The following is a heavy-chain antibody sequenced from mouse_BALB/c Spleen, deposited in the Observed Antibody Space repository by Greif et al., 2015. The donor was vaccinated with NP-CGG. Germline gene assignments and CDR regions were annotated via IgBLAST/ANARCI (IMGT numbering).Heavy chain of an antibody. Sequence: EVKLMESGGGLVQPGGSRKLSCAASGFTFSSFGMHWVRQAPEKGLEWVAYISSGSSTIYYADTVKGRFTISRDNPKNTLFLQMTSLRSEDTAMYYCARADYYGRWFAYWGQGTLVTVSA. J-gene: IGHJ3*01. V-gene: IGHV5-17*02. CDR2: ISSGSSTI. CDR1: GFTFSSFG. D-gene: IGHD1-2*01. CDR3: ARADYYGRWFAY.